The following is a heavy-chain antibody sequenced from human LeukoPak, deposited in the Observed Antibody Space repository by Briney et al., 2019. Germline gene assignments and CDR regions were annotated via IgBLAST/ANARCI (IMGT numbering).Heavy chain of an antibody. CDR1: GYTFTSHY. CDR3: ERDNSIHERGWWFDP. Sequence: ASVKVSCKSSGYTFTSHYMHWVRQAPGQGLEWMGLINPRGTSTIYAEKFQGRIIMTRDMSTTTDYMELSSLKSDDTAVYYCERDNSIHERGWWFDPWGQGTLVTVSS. V-gene: IGHV1-46*01. J-gene: IGHJ5*02. D-gene: IGHD4-23*01. CDR2: INPRGTST.